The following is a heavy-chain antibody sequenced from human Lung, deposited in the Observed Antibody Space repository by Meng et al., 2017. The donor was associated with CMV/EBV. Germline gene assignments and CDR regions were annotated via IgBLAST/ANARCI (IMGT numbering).Heavy chain of an antibody. CDR3: AKDLLLFGGPNAYFDQ. CDR1: GFRFDDYG. Sequence: GGSLRLXXAVSGFRFDDYGMHWVRQTPGKGLEWVAFIRHDGTNKFYGDSVKGRFTISRDNSKNTVYLQMNSLRPEETAVYYCAKDLLLFGGPNAYFDQWGQGTXVTVSS. D-gene: IGHD3-16*01. J-gene: IGHJ4*02. CDR2: IRHDGTNK. V-gene: IGHV3-30*02.